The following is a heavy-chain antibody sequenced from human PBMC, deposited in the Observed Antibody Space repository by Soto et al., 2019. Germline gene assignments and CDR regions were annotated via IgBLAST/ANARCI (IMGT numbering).Heavy chain of an antibody. V-gene: IGHV4-39*01. J-gene: IGHJ6*03. Sequence: SETLSLTCTVSGGSISSSSYYWGWIRQPPGKGLEWIGSIYYSGSTYYNPSLKSRVTISVDTSKNQFSLKLSSVTAADTAVYYCARGELELRTNYYYMDVWGKGTTVTVSS. CDR2: IYYSGST. CDR3: ARGELELRTNYYYMDV. CDR1: GGSISSSSYY. D-gene: IGHD1-7*01.